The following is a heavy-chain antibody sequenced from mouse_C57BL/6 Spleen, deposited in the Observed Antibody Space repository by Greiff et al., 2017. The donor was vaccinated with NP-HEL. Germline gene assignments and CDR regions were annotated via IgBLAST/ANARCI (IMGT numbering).Heavy chain of an antibody. D-gene: IGHD1-1*01. CDR1: GYTFTSYW. Sequence: VKLQQPGAELVKPGASVKMSCKASGYTFTSYWITWVKQRPGQGLEWIGDIYPGSGSTNYNEKFKSKATLTVDTSSSTAYMQLSSLTSEDSAVYYCARVGIYYYGSSILYAMDYWGQGTSVTVSS. CDR2: IYPGSGST. V-gene: IGHV1-55*01. J-gene: IGHJ4*01. CDR3: ARVGIYYYGSSILYAMDY.